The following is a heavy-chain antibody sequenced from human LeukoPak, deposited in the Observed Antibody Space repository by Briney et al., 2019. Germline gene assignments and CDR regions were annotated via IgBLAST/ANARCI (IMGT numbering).Heavy chain of an antibody. CDR3: ARTGPRQLIDY. D-gene: IGHD6-19*01. J-gene: IGHJ4*02. CDR1: GGSISSYY. CDR2: IYYSGST. V-gene: IGHV4-59*01. Sequence: SETLSLTCTVSGGSISSYYWSWIRQPPGKGLEWIGYIYYSGSTNYNPSLTSRVTISVDTSKNQFSLKLSSVTAADTAMYYCARTGPRQLIDYWGQGTLVTVSS.